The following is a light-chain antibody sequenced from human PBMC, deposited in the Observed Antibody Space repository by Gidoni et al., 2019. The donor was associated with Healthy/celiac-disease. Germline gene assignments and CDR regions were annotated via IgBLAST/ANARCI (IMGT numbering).Light chain of an antibody. Sequence: DIVMTQSPDPRAVSLGERATINCKSSQSVLYSSNNKNYLAWYQQKPGQPPKLLIYWASTRESGVPYRFSGSGSGTDFTLTISSLQAEDVAVYYCQQYYSTPLAFGQGTKVEIK. CDR1: QSVLYSSNNKNY. CDR2: WAS. J-gene: IGKJ1*01. V-gene: IGKV4-1*01. CDR3: QQYYSTPLA.